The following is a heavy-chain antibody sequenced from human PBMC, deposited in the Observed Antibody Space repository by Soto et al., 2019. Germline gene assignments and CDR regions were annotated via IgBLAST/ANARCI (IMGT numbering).Heavy chain of an antibody. Sequence: ASVKVSCKASGYTFTGYAIHWVRQAPGQRLEWMGWINGGNGDTKYSQKFQGRVTITRDTSASTAYMELTSLGSEDTALYHCARGYCSSPRCKYYFDFWGQGTSVSVSS. CDR2: INGGNGDT. CDR3: ARGYCSSPRCKYYFDF. D-gene: IGHD2-2*01. J-gene: IGHJ4*02. V-gene: IGHV1-3*01. CDR1: GYTFTGYA.